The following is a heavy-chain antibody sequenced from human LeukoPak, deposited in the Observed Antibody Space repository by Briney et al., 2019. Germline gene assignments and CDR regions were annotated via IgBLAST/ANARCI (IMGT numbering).Heavy chain of an antibody. Sequence: PGGSLRLSCAASGFTFSSYAMSWGRQAPGKGLEGASAISGSGGSTYYADSVKGRFTISRDNSKNTLYLQMNSLRAEDTAVYYCAKDLSSGWYPYYFDYWGQGTLVTVSS. CDR2: ISGSGGST. CDR1: GFTFSSYA. CDR3: AKDLSSGWYPYYFDY. V-gene: IGHV3-23*01. J-gene: IGHJ4*02. D-gene: IGHD6-19*01.